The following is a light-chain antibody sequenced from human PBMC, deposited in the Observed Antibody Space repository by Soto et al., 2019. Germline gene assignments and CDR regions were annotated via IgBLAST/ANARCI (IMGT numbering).Light chain of an antibody. CDR1: ESISGW. J-gene: IGKJ1*01. CDR2: KAS. V-gene: IGKV1-5*03. Sequence: DIQMTQFPSTLSASVGDRVTITCRASESISGWLAWYQQKPGKAPKLMIFKASTLESGVPSRFSGSGSGTEFTLSISSLQPDDFAIYYCQQYNSYPRTFGQGTKVEIK. CDR3: QQYNSYPRT.